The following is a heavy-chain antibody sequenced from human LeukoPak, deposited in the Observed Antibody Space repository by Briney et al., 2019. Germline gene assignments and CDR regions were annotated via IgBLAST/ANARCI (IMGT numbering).Heavy chain of an antibody. CDR1: GFSLSTSGMC. J-gene: IGHJ4*02. Sequence: SGPTLVKPTQTLTLTCTFSGFSLSTSGMCVNWIRQPPGKALEWLARIDWDDDRYYSTSLKTRLIISKDTSKNQVVLTMTNMDPVDTATYYCARIRGWGLDRYYFDYWGQGTLVTVSS. CDR3: ARIRGWGLDRYYFDY. D-gene: IGHD7-27*01. CDR2: IDWDDDR. V-gene: IGHV2-70*11.